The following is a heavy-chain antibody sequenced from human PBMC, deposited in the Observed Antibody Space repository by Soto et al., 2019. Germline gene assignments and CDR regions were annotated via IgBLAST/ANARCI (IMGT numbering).Heavy chain of an antibody. Sequence: PSETLSLTCTVSGGSVSSGSYYWSWIRQPPGKGLEWIGYTYYSGRTNYNPSLKSRVTISVDTSKNQFSLKLSSVTAADTAVYYCARDQVQLERFTYYYYGMDVWGQGTTV. CDR1: GGSVSSGSYY. J-gene: IGHJ6*02. CDR2: TYYSGRT. CDR3: ARDQVQLERFTYYYYGMDV. V-gene: IGHV4-61*01. D-gene: IGHD1-1*01.